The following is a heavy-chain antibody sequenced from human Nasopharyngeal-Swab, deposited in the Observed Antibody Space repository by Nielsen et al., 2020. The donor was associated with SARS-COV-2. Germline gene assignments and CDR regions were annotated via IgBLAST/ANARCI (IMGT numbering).Heavy chain of an antibody. CDR2: NSSSSSYI. V-gene: IGHV3-21*01. J-gene: IGHJ6*02. CDR1: GFTVNNYN. Sequence: GGSLRLSCAASGFTVNNYNFNWVRQAPGKGQEWVSSNSSSSSYIYYADSVKGRFTISRDNAKNSLYLQMNSLRAEDTAVYYCARDGLDYDFWSAYFMDVWGQGTTVTVSS. CDR3: ARDGLDYDFWSAYFMDV. D-gene: IGHD3-3*01.